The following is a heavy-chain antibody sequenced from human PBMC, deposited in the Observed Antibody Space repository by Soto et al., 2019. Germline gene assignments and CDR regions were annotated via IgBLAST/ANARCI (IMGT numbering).Heavy chain of an antibody. CDR3: ARDLVHRGYYYYMDV. CDR1: SGSMSSSNW. V-gene: IGHV4-4*02. CDR2: IYHSGST. D-gene: IGHD3-10*01. Sequence: QVQLQESGPGLVKPSGTLSLTCAVSSGSMSSSNWWSWVRQPPGKGLEWIGEIYHSGSTNYNPSLKSRVTISVDKSKNQFSLKLSSVTAADTAVYYCARDLVHRGYYYYMDVWGKGTTVTVSS. J-gene: IGHJ6*03.